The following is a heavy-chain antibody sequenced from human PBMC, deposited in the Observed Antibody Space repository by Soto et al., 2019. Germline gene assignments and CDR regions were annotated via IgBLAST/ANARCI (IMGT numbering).Heavy chain of an antibody. CDR2: IYSSGST. CDR3: GVASSLKGSGGGCNGNGIDP. D-gene: IGHD2-21*01. V-gene: IGHV4-59*12. J-gene: IGHJ5*02. Sequence: PSETLSLTCTVSGGSISTYYWSWIRQPPGKGLEWIGYIYSSGSTTYNPSLKSRATISVEKSRNQFSLELSSVTAVDTAVYYCGVASSLKGSGGGCNGNGIDPWGQGTLVTVSS. CDR1: GGSISTYY.